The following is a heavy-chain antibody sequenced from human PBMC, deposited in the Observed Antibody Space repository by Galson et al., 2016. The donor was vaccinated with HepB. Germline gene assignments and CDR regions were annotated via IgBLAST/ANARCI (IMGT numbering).Heavy chain of an antibody. D-gene: IGHD2-2*01. CDR1: GGSISSSYW. V-gene: IGHV4-4*02. J-gene: IGHJ6*02. CDR3: ASQPLSYYYGMDV. CDR2: IYHSGST. Sequence: SETLSLTCAVSGGSISSSYWWSWVRQPPGKGLEWIGEIYHSGSTNYNPSLKSRVTISVDKSKNHFSLKLSSVTAADTAVYYCASQPLSYYYGMDVWGQGTTVTVSS.